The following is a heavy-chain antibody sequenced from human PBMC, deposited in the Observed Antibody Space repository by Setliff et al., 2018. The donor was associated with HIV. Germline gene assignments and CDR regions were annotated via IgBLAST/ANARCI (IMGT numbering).Heavy chain of an antibody. CDR1: GYTFTDYY. CDR2: VDPEDGET. V-gene: IGHV1-69-2*01. D-gene: IGHD3-22*01. Sequence: ASVKVSCKASGYTFTDYYMHWVKQAPGKGPEWMGRVDPEDGETIYAEKFQGRVTITADTSTDTAYMELNSLRSDDTAVYYCARGLSFYDDSSYYYLFDSWGQGTLVTVSS. CDR3: ARGLSFYDDSSYYYLFDS. J-gene: IGHJ4*02.